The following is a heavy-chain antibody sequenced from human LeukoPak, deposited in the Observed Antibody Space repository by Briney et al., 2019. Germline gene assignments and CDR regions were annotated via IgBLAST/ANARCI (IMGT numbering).Heavy chain of an antibody. CDR3: AKAASSSWPSYYYGMDV. CDR2: ITGSGGNT. J-gene: IGHJ6*02. CDR1: GFIFSSYS. Sequence: QSGGSLRLSCAASGFIFSSYSMSWVRQAPGKGLEWVSVITGSGGNTYYADSVEGRFTISKDNSKNTVYLQMSSLRVDDTAVYYCAKAASSSWPSYYYGMDVWGQGTTVTVSS. V-gene: IGHV3-23*01. D-gene: IGHD6-13*01.